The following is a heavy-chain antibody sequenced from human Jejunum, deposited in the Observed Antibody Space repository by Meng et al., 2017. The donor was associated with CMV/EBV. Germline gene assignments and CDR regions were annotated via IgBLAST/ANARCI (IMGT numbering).Heavy chain of an antibody. CDR1: TFSSYA. J-gene: IGHJ4*02. Sequence: TFSSYAMAWVRQVPGKGLEWVSGISDSGESTDYADSVRGRFTMSRDNSKNMVYLQMNSLRVEDTAVYHCANGLYYYSSSGWSLFDYWGQGLLVTVSS. CDR2: ISDSGEST. D-gene: IGHD3-22*01. V-gene: IGHV3-23*01. CDR3: ANGLYYYSSSGWSLFDY.